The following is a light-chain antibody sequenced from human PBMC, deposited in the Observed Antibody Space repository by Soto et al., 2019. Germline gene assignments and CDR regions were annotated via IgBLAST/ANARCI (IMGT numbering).Light chain of an antibody. CDR1: QSISSY. J-gene: IGKJ1*01. V-gene: IGKV1-39*01. CDR2: AAS. CDR3: QQSYRTPRGWT. Sequence: DIQMTQSPSSLSASVGARVTITCRASQSISSYLNWYQQKPGKAPKLLIYAASSLQSGVPSRFSGSGSGTDFTLTISSLQPEDFATYYCQQSYRTPRGWTFGQGTKVEIK.